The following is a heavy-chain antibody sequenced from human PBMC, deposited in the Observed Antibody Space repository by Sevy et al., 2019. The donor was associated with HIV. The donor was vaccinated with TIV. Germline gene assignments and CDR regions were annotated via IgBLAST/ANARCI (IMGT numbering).Heavy chain of an antibody. D-gene: IGHD6-19*01. J-gene: IGHJ4*02. CDR3: ARRIMYGELAGNFDY. CDR1: GGSLSSYA. Sequence: ASVKVSCKASGGSLSSYAISWVRQAPGQGLEWMGGFIPILHTSKYTQKLQGRLTITADESTSTANMELSSLRSEDTAIYYCARRIMYGELAGNFDYWGQGTLVTVSS. CDR2: FIPILHTS. V-gene: IGHV1-69*13.